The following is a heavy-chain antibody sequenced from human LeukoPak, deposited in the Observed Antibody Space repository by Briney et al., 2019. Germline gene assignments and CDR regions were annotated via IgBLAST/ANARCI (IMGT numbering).Heavy chain of an antibody. V-gene: IGHV4-34*01. CDR3: ARARYGSGNIDY. J-gene: IGHJ4*02. Sequence: SETLPLTCAVYGGSFSGYYWSWIRQPPGKGLEWIGEINHSGSTNYNPSLKSRVTISVDTSKNQFSLKLSSVTAADTAVYYWARARYGSGNIDYWGQGTLVTVSS. CDR1: GGSFSGYY. D-gene: IGHD3-10*01. CDR2: INHSGST.